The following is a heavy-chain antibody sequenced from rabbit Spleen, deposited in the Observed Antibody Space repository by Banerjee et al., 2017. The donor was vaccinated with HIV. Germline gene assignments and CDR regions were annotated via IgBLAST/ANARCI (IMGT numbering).Heavy chain of an antibody. J-gene: IGHJ4*01. D-gene: IGHD1-1*01. Sequence: QEQVVESGGGLVQPEGSLTLTCIASGVSFSGDSYMCWVRQAPGKGLEWIGYIDLVFGSTYYASWVNGRFTISSHNAQNTLYLQLNSLTVADTATYFCVRGASSSGYYNLWGPGTLVTVS. V-gene: IGHV1S43*01. CDR2: IDLVFGST. CDR1: GVSFSGDSY. CDR3: VRGASSSGYYNL.